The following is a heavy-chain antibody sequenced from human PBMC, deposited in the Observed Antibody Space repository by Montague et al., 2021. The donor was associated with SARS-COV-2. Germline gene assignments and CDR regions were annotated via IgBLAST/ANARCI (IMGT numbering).Heavy chain of an antibody. CDR3: AKTEAGYCSGGSCVVDY. V-gene: IGHV3-23*01. CDR1: GFTFSSYA. J-gene: IGHJ4*02. D-gene: IGHD2-15*01. CDR2: ISGSGGDT. Sequence: SRSLSLSASGFTFSSYAMSWVRQAPGKGLEWASVISGSGGDTYYADSVKGRFTISRDNFKNTQYLQMNSLRAEDAAVYYCAKTEAGYCSGGSCVVDYWGQGTLVIVSS.